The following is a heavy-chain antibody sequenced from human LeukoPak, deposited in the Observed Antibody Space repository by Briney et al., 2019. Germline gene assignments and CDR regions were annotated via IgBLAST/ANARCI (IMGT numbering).Heavy chain of an antibody. CDR2: IWYDGSNK. V-gene: IGHV3-33*06. CDR3: AKGADYDFWSGYWAFDY. Sequence: PGGSLRLSCAASGFTFSSYGMHWVRQAPGKGLEWVAVIWYDGSNKYYADSVKGRFTISRDNSKNTLYLQMNSLRAEDTAVYYCAKGADYDFWSGYWAFDYWGQGTLVTVSS. CDR1: GFTFSSYG. D-gene: IGHD3-3*01. J-gene: IGHJ4*02.